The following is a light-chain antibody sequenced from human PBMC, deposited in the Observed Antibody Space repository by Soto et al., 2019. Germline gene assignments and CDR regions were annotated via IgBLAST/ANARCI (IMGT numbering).Light chain of an antibody. CDR1: QSISRS. CDR2: DAS. J-gene: IGKJ5*01. V-gene: IGKV3-11*01. CDR3: QQRSNWPIT. Sequence: EIVLTQSPATLSVSPVERSTLSLRASQSISRSLAWYQQKPGQAPRLLISDASTRATGIPDRFSGSGSGTDFTLTISSLEPEDFAVYYCQQRSNWPITFGQGTRLEIK.